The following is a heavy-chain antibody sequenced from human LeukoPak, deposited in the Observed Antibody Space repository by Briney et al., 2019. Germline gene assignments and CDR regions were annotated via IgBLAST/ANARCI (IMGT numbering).Heavy chain of an antibody. Sequence: PSETLSLTCAVYGGSFSGYCWSWIRQPPGKGLEWIGEINHSGSTNYNPSLKSRVTISVDTSKNQFSLKLSSVTAADTAVYYCARGTTVTTFWFDPWGQGTLVTVSS. J-gene: IGHJ5*02. D-gene: IGHD4-17*01. CDR3: ARGTTVTTFWFDP. CDR1: GGSFSGYC. V-gene: IGHV4-34*01. CDR2: INHSGST.